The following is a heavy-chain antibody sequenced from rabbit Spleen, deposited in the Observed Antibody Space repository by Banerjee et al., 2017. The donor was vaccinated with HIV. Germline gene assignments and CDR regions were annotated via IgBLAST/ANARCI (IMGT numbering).Heavy chain of an antibody. J-gene: IGHJ6*01. D-gene: IGHD4-1*01. V-gene: IGHV1S40*01. Sequence: QSLEESGGDLVKPGASLTLTCTASGVSFSSSSYVCWVRQAPGKGLEWIVCIDTGSSGFTYFASWAKGRFTISKTSSTTVTLQMTSLTAADTATYFCARDLDDVIGWNFGWWGPGTLVTVS. CDR1: GVSFSSSSY. CDR2: IDTGSSGFT. CDR3: ARDLDDVIGWNFGW.